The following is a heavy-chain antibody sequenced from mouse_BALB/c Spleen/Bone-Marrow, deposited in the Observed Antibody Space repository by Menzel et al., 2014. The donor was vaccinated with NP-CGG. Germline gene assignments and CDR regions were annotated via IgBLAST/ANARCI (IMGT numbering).Heavy chain of an antibody. CDR1: GYAFSTPW. Sequence: VKLMESGPELVKPGASVKISCKASGYAFSTPWMNWVKQRPGQGLERIGRIYPGDGDTNYNGKFKGKATLTADKSSSTAYMQLSSLTSVDSAVYFCARSDGYRAMDYWGQGTSVTVSS. V-gene: IGHV1-82*01. J-gene: IGHJ4*01. D-gene: IGHD2-3*01. CDR3: ARSDGYRAMDY. CDR2: IYPGDGDT.